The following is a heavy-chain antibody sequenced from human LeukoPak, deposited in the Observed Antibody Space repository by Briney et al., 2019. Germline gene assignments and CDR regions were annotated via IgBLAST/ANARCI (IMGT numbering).Heavy chain of an antibody. D-gene: IGHD6-19*01. Sequence: ASVKVSCKASGYTFTSYGISWVRQAPGQGLEWMGWISADNGNTNYAQKLQGRVTMTTDTSTSTAYMELRSLRSDDTAVYYCARVPSGRPTYYFDYWGQGTLVTVSS. V-gene: IGHV1-18*01. J-gene: IGHJ4*02. CDR2: ISADNGNT. CDR3: ARVPSGRPTYYFDY. CDR1: GYTFTSYG.